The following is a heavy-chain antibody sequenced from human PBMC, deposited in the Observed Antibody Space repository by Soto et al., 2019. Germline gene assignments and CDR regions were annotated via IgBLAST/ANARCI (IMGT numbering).Heavy chain of an antibody. J-gene: IGHJ5*02. CDR1: GFTFSLYA. CDR3: ATDATTMVLLLITSWFDP. D-gene: IGHD3-10*01. CDR2: ISHDGTNT. V-gene: IGHV3-30-3*01. Sequence: QVQLAESGGGVVQPGRSLRLSCAASGFTFSLYAMHWVRQAPGKGLEWVAVISHDGTNTFYADSVKGRFTISRDNSNNALYLQMNSLRAEDTAVYYCATDATTMVLLLITSWFDPWGQGTLVTVSS.